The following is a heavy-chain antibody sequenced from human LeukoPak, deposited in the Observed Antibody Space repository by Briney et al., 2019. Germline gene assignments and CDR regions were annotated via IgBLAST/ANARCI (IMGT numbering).Heavy chain of an antibody. Sequence: ASVKVSCKASGYTFTGYHMHWVRQAPGQGLEWMGRTNPNSGDTNYAQEFLGRVTMTRDTSISTAYMELSRLRSDDTAVYYCARGSIAARACIDYWGRGTLVTVSS. CDR3: ARGSIAARACIDY. V-gene: IGHV1-2*06. CDR1: GYTFTGYH. CDR2: TNPNSGDT. J-gene: IGHJ4*02. D-gene: IGHD6-6*01.